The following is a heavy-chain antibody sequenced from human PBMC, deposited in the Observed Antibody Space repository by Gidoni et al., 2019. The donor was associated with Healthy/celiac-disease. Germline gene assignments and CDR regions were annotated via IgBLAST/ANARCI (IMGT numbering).Heavy chain of an antibody. CDR1: GFTVSSNY. J-gene: IGHJ4*02. CDR2: IYSGGST. V-gene: IGHV3-53*01. CDR3: ARDLRDGYNFYFDY. D-gene: IGHD5-12*01. Sequence: EVQLVESGGGVIQPGGSLRLSCAASGFTVSSNYMSWVRQAPGKGLEWVSVIYSGGSTYYADSVKGRFTISRDNSKNTLYLQMNSLRAEDTAVYYCARDLRDGYNFYFDYWGQGTLVTVSS.